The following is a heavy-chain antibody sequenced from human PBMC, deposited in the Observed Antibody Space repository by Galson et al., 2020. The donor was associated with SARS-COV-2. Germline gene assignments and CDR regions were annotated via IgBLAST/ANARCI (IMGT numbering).Heavy chain of an antibody. CDR2: ISSSSSYI. CDR3: AGYPYYYDSSGYYGEDY. V-gene: IGHV3-21*01. D-gene: IGHD3-22*01. J-gene: IGHJ4*02. CDR1: GFTFSSYS. Sequence: GESLKISCAASGFTFSSYSMNWVRQAPGKGLEWVSSISSSSSYIYYADSVKGRFTISRDNAKNSLYLQMNSLRAEDTAVYYCAGYPYYYDSSGYYGEDYWGQGTLVTVSS.